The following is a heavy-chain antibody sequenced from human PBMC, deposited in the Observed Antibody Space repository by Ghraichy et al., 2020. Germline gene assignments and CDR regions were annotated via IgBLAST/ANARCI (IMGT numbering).Heavy chain of an antibody. V-gene: IGHV1-2*06. J-gene: IGHJ4*02. Sequence: ASVKVSCKASGYTFTGYYMHWVRQAPGQGLEWMGRINPNSGGTNYAQKFQGRVTMTRDTSISTAYMELSRLRSDDTAVYYCAPSPNHMVQGVIIALPFDYWGQGTLVTVSS. CDR2: INPNSGGT. D-gene: IGHD3-10*01. CDR3: APSPNHMVQGVIIALPFDY. CDR1: GYTFTGYY.